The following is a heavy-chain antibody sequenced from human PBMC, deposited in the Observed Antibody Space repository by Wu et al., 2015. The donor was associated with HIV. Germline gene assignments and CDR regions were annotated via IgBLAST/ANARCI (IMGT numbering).Heavy chain of an antibody. CDR1: GYTFTGYY. V-gene: IGHV1-2*02. Sequence: VRLVQSGAEVKKPGASVRVSCKTSGYTFTGYYMHWVRQAPGQGLEWMGWIDPNRGDTNYAQKFQGRVVLTRDSSISTAYMDLSSLTSADTAIYYCGGDLSGVKVHGIEDWGQGTLVTVSS. CDR3: GGDLSGVKVHGIED. D-gene: IGHD1-1*01. CDR2: IDPNRGDT. J-gene: IGHJ4*02.